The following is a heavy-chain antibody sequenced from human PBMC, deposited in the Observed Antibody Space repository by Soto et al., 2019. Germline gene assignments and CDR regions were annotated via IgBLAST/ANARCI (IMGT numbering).Heavy chain of an antibody. CDR1: GFTFSSYA. CDR3: AKDRPYDSSGYYYVFAGDYFDY. V-gene: IGHV3-23*01. CDR2: ISGSGGST. Sequence: GGSLRLSCAASGFTFSSYAMSWVRQAPGKGLEWVSAISGSGGSTYYADSVKGRFTISRDNSKNTLYLQMNSLRAEDTAVYYCAKDRPYDSSGYYYVFAGDYFDYWGQGTLVTVSS. J-gene: IGHJ4*02. D-gene: IGHD3-22*01.